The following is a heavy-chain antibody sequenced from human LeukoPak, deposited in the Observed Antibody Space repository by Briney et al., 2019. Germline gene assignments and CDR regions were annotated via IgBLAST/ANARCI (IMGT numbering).Heavy chain of an antibody. Sequence: ASVKVSCKAFAFSFTSFGINWVRQAPGQGLEWMGWISGYNGDTKYAQKFQGRATMTTDTSTSTAYMELRSLRSDDTAVYYCARGTWETAARPYSFDTWGQGTLVTVTS. CDR1: AFSFTSFG. CDR3: ARGTWETAARPYSFDT. D-gene: IGHD1-26*01. CDR2: ISGYNGDT. V-gene: IGHV1-18*01. J-gene: IGHJ4*02.